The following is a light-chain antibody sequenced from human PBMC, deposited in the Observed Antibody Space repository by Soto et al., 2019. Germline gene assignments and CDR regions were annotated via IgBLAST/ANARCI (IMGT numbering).Light chain of an antibody. J-gene: IGKJ1*01. CDR1: QTVGSTY. V-gene: IGKV3D-20*01. CDR2: DTS. Sequence: EIVLTQSPATLSLSPGERATRSCGASQTVGSTYLAWYHQKPGLAPRLLIYDTSSRATGIPDRFSGSGSGTDFTLTISRLEPEDFAVYSCQHYGSSPWTFGQGAKVEIK. CDR3: QHYGSSPWT.